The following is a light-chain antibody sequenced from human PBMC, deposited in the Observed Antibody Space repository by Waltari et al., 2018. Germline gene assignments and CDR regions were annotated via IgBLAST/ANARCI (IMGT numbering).Light chain of an antibody. J-gene: IGLJ3*02. Sequence: QLVLTQSPSASASLGASVKLTCTLASGHSSHIVAWLQQQPEEGPRYVMKINSDGSHSKGDEIPDRFSGSSSGAERYLTISSVQSEDEADYYCQTGGHGTWVFGGGTKLTVL. CDR1: SGHSSHI. CDR2: INSDGSH. CDR3: QTGGHGTWV. V-gene: IGLV4-69*01.